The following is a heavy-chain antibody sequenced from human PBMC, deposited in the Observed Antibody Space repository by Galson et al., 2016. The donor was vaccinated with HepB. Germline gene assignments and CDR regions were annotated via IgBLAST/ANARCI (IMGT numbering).Heavy chain of an antibody. V-gene: IGHV3-23*01. D-gene: IGHD3-22*01. Sequence: SLRLSCAASGFTFSSYAMSWVRQAPGEGLEWISGISGSGGSTFYADSVKGRFTTSRDKSKNTLYLQMNILRAEDAAVYHCAKSPWYDSSGYYYFDYWGQGTLVTVSS. CDR2: ISGSGGST. CDR3: AKSPWYDSSGYYYFDY. CDR1: GFTFSSYA. J-gene: IGHJ4*02.